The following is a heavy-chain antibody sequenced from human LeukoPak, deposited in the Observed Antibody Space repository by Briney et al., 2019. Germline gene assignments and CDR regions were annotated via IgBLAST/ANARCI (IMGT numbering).Heavy chain of an antibody. CDR2: IKSDGST. Sequence: GGSLRLSCAASGFTFSSYWMYWVRQAPGKGLVWVLRIKSDGSTNYADSVKGRFTISRDNAKNTVYLQMNSLRAEDTGVYYCARAPSEIGGYYPEYFRHWGQGTLVTVSS. D-gene: IGHD3-22*01. V-gene: IGHV3-74*01. CDR1: GFTFSSYW. CDR3: ARAPSEIGGYYPEYFRH. J-gene: IGHJ1*01.